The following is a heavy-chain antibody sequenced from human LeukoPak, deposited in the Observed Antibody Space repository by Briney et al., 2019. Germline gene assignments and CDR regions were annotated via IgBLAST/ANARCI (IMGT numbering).Heavy chain of an antibody. D-gene: IGHD3-22*01. CDR2: IYYTGTT. J-gene: IGHJ4*02. Sequence: SETLSLTCTVSDGSISSYYWNWFRQPPGKGLEWIGHIYYTGTTHYNPSLQSRVSISIDTSKNQFSLKLRSVTAVDTAVYYCARWGHFDTSGYFVADYWGQGPLITVSS. V-gene: IGHV4-59*01. CDR3: ARWGHFDTSGYFVADY. CDR1: DGSISSYY.